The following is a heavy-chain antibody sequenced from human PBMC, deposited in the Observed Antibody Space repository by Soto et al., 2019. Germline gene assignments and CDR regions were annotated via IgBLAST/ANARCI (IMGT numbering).Heavy chain of an antibody. CDR3: ARDVVRSTAGDS. D-gene: IGHD2-15*01. V-gene: IGHV1-69*13. CDR1: GGTFSTSS. Sequence: ASVKVSCKASGGTFSTSSFVWVRQGPGQGLEWMGGIIPIFTRTNFAQKFQGRVTFSADESTRTTYMELRSLTSEDTAIYYCARDVVRSTAGDSWGQGTLVTVSS. CDR2: IIPIFTRT. J-gene: IGHJ4*02.